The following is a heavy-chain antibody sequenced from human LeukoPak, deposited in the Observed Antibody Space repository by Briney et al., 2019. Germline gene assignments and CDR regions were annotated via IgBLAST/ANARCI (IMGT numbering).Heavy chain of an antibody. CDR3: ARRLIVATIDY. V-gene: IGHV4-39*01. Sequence: PSETLSLTCTVSSGSISTSNYYWGWVRQPPGKALEWIGNIFYSGSTYYSPSLKSRVTTSLDTSRNQFSLRLSSVTAADTAVYYCARRLIVATIDYWGQGTLVTVSS. J-gene: IGHJ4*02. D-gene: IGHD5-12*01. CDR1: SGSISTSNYY. CDR2: IFYSGST.